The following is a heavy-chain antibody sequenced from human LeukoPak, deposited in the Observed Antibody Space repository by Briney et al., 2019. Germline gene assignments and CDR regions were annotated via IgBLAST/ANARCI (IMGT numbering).Heavy chain of an antibody. J-gene: IGHJ4*02. D-gene: IGHD6-19*01. Sequence: VKVSCKASGYTFTTYDINRVRQATGPRLEWMGWMNPNSGYTGYPQKFQGRVTISRDTALSPAYIELSSLRSEHTDVYYCARVAGSIDYWGQGTLVTVSS. CDR3: ARVAGSIDY. CDR2: MNPNSGYT. CDR1: GYTFTTYD. V-gene: IGHV1-8*03.